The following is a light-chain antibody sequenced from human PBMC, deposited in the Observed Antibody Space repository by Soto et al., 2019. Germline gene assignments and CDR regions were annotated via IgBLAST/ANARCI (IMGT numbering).Light chain of an antibody. CDR2: GAS. V-gene: IGKV3-20*01. CDR1: QSVSSSY. J-gene: IGKJ4*01. Sequence: EIVLTQSPGTLSLSPGEKATLSCRASQSVSSSYLAWYQQKPGQAPRLLIYGASSRATGIPDRFSGSWSGTDFPLTISRLEPEDCAVYYCQQYGSSPALTFCGWTKVEIK. CDR3: QQYGSSPALT.